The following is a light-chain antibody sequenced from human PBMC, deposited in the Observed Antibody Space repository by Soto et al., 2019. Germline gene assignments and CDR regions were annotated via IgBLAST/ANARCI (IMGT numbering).Light chain of an antibody. V-gene: IGKV3-15*01. CDR2: SAS. Sequence: EIVLTQSRDTLSVSPGGRAALSCLASQSISDTLAWYQQKPGQAPRLLIYSASRGATGFPARFSGSGSGTDFTLTISSLQPEDFATYYCQQSYSTALTFGGGTKVDIK. CDR3: QQSYSTALT. J-gene: IGKJ4*01. CDR1: QSISDT.